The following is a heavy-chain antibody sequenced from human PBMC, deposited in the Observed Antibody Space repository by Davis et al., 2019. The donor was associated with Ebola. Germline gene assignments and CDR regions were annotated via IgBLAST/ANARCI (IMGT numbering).Heavy chain of an antibody. Sequence: GGSLRLSCAASGFTFSSYAMSWVRQAPGKGLEWVSAISGSGGSTYYADSVKGRFTISRDNSKNTLYLQMNSLRAEDTAVYYCARLVLLWFGEHPGPWGQGTLVTVSS. CDR2: ISGSGGST. V-gene: IGHV3-23*01. D-gene: IGHD3-10*01. CDR1: GFTFSSYA. J-gene: IGHJ5*02. CDR3: ARLVLLWFGEHPGP.